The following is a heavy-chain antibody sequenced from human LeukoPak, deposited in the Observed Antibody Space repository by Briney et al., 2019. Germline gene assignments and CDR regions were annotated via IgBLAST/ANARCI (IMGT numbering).Heavy chain of an antibody. CDR2: IYTSGST. CDR1: GGSISSYY. CDR3: ARMGLNPLGYPTYFDY. V-gene: IGHV4-4*07. J-gene: IGHJ4*02. D-gene: IGHD3-16*02. Sequence: SETLSLTCTVSGGSISSYYWSWIRQPAGKGLEWIGRIYTSGSTNYNPSLKSRVTMSVDTPKNQFSLKLSSVTAADTAVYYCARMGLNPLGYPTYFDYWGQGTLVTVSS.